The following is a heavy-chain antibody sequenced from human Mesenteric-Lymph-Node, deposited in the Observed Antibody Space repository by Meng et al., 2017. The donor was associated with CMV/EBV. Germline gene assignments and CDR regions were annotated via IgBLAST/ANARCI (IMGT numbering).Heavy chain of an antibody. Sequence: GSASGFSFSANYLDRHPQAQGKGWVSVGRTRNRANSYTTEYAGSLTGRCTNSRDDSKNSMYLQMNSLKTEDTAVYYCARAGPISADYWGQGTLVTVSS. D-gene: IGHD2-2*02. J-gene: IGHJ4*02. CDR3: ARAGPISADY. CDR1: GFSFSANY. V-gene: IGHV3-72*01. CDR2: TRNRANSYTT.